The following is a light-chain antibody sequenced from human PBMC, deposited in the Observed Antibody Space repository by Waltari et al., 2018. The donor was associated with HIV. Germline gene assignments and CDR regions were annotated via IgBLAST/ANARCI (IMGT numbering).Light chain of an antibody. J-gene: IGLJ1*01. V-gene: IGLV1-36*01. Sequence: QSVLTQPHSVSEAHRQRVTIPCSGSTSNIGSNAVNWYQQLPGKAPKLLIYYDDLLPSGVSDRFSGSKSGTSASLAISGLQSEDEADYYCAAWDDSLNGYVFGTGTKVTVL. CDR2: YDD. CDR1: TSNIGSNA. CDR3: AAWDDSLNGYV.